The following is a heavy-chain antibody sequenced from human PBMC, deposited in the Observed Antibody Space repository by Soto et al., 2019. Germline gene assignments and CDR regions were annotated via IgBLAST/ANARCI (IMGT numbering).Heavy chain of an antibody. CDR1: GGTFSSYA. V-gene: IGHV1-69*12. CDR2: IIPSFGTA. D-gene: IGHD1-26*01. J-gene: IGHJ4*01. CDR3: AGRAVGALAVDY. Sequence: QVQLVQSGAEVKKPGSSVKVSCKASGGTFSSYAISWVRQAPGQGLELMGGIIPSFGTANYAQKFQGRVTSTADESTSTEYMEFSSLRSDDTAVYYCAGRAVGALAVDYWGHGKLVTVSS.